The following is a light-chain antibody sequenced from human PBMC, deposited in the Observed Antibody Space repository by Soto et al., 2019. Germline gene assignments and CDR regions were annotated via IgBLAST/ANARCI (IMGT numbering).Light chain of an antibody. CDR2: GTS. CDR3: QRYGSSLYT. J-gene: IGKJ2*01. V-gene: IGKV3-20*01. CDR1: QSVSSSY. Sequence: EIVLTQSPGTLSLSPGERATLSCRASQSVSSSYLAWYQQKPGQAPRLLIYGTSSRATGIPDKFSGSGSGTDFTHTINRLEPEDSAVYYCQRYGSSLYTFGQGTKLEIK.